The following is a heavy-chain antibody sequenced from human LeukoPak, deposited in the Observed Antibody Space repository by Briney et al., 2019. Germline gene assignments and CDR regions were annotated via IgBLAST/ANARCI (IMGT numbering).Heavy chain of an antibody. CDR2: ISGSGGST. D-gene: IGHD3-22*01. J-gene: IGHJ6*03. V-gene: IGHV3-23*01. CDR1: GFTFSNYA. Sequence: GGSLRLSCAASGFTFSNYAMSWVRQAPGKGLEWVSAISGSGGSTYYADSVKGRFTISRDNSKNTLYLQMNSLRAEDTAVYYCAKDSSGYYHDSYYYYMDVWGKGPTVTVSS. CDR3: AKDSSGYYHDSYYYYMDV.